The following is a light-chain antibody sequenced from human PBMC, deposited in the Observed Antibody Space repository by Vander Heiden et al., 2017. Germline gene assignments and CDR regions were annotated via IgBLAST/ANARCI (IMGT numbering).Light chain of an antibody. CDR1: QSNSSW. CDR2: KAS. Sequence: DIQMTPSPSTLSASVGDRVPITCRASQSNSSWLDWNQQKPVKALKLLIYKASSLESGVPSRFSGSGSGTEFTLTISSLQPDDFETYYCQQYNSYWSFGQEGKLEIK. J-gene: IGKJ2*03. CDR3: QQYNSYWS. V-gene: IGKV1-5*03.